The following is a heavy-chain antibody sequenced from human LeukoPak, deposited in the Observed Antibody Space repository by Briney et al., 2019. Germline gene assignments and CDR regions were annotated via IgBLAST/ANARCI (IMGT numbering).Heavy chain of an antibody. Sequence: SETLSLTCTVSGGSISSDYWSWIRQPPGKGLEWIGYIYTSGSTNYNPSLKSRVTISVDTSKNQFSLKLSSVTAADTAVYYCARAITGTSLVGGYYYYYMDVWGKGTTVTVSS. CDR2: IYTSGST. CDR3: ARAITGTSLVGGYYYYYMDV. CDR1: GGSISSDY. J-gene: IGHJ6*03. D-gene: IGHD1-20*01. V-gene: IGHV4-4*09.